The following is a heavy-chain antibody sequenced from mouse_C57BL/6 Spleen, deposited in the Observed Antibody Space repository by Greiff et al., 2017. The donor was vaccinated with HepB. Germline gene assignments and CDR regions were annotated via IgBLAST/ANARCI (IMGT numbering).Heavy chain of an antibody. CDR1: GYTFTSYW. J-gene: IGHJ3*01. CDR3: ARSNGYFAWFAY. D-gene: IGHD2-3*01. CDR2: INPSNGGT. Sequence: QVQLKQPGTELVKPGASVKLSCKASGYTFTSYWMHWVKQRPGQGLEWIGNINPSNGGTNYNEKFKSKAKLTVDKSSSTAYLQLSSLTSEDSAVYYCARSNGYFAWFAYWGQGTLVTVSA. V-gene: IGHV1-53*01.